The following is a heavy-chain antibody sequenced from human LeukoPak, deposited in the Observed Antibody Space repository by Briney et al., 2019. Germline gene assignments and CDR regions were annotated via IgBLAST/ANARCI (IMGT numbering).Heavy chain of an antibody. Sequence: PSETLSLTCTVSGGSISSYYWSWLRQPPGKGLEWIGYIYYSGSTNYNPSLKSRVTISVVTSKNQFSLKLSSVTAADTAVYYCARGRLGYTGGWGYWGQGTLVTVSS. CDR3: ARGRLGYTGGWGY. CDR1: GGSISSYY. CDR2: IYYSGST. V-gene: IGHV4-59*01. J-gene: IGHJ4*02. D-gene: IGHD6-19*01.